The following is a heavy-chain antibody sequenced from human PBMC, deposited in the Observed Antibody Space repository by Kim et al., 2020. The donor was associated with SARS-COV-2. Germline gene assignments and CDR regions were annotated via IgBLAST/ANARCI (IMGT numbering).Heavy chain of an antibody. D-gene: IGHD3-16*02. V-gene: IGHV4-34*01. Sequence: RVTISVDTSKNQFSLKLSSVTAADTAVYYCARGVFMITFGGVIVKYFDYWGQGTLVTVSS. J-gene: IGHJ4*02. CDR3: ARGVFMITFGGVIVKYFDY.